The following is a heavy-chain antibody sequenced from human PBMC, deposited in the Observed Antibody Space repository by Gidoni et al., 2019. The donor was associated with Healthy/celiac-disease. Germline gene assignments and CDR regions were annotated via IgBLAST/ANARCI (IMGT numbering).Heavy chain of an antibody. CDR1: GFTFSSYR. CDR3: ARGLIFDAAASDY. CDR2: ISSSSSYI. J-gene: IGHJ4*02. D-gene: IGHD3-3*01. Sequence: EVQLVESGGGLVKPGGSLRLSCAASGFTFSSYRMNWVRQGPGKGLEWVSSISSSSSYIYYADSVKGRFTISRDNAKNSLYLQMNSLRAEDTAVYYCARGLIFDAAASDYWGQGTLVTVSS. V-gene: IGHV3-21*01.